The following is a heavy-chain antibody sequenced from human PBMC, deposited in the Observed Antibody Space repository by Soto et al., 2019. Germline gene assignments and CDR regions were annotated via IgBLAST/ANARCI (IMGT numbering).Heavy chain of an antibody. CDR2: ISSSGSTI. CDR1: GFTFSDYY. D-gene: IGHD3-16*02. Sequence: PGGSLRLSCAASGFTFSDYYMSWIRQAPGKGLEWVSYISSSGSTIYYADSVKGRFTISRDNAKNSLYLQMNSLRAEDTAVYYCARDWIGGVIVTEPFDIWGQGKMVTGS. CDR3: ARDWIGGVIVTEPFDI. J-gene: IGHJ3*02. V-gene: IGHV3-11*01.